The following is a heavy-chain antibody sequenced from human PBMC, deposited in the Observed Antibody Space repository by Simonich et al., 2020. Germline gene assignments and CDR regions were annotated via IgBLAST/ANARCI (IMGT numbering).Heavy chain of an antibody. CDR1: GYTFTGYY. CDR3: ARVPDRVLNAGVTFDY. Sequence: QVQLVQSGAEVKKPGASVKVSCKASGYTFTGYYMHWVRQAPGQGLEWMGWINPKSGGTKYAQKFQGRVNMTRDTSISTAYMELSRLRSDDTAVYYCARVPDRVLNAGVTFDYWGQGTLVTVSS. D-gene: IGHD2-2*01. V-gene: IGHV1-2*02. J-gene: IGHJ4*02. CDR2: INPKSGGT.